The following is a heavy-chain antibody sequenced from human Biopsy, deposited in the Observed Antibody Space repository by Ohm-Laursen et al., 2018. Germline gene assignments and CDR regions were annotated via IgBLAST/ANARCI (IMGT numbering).Heavy chain of an antibody. Sequence: GTLSLTCAVSGYSVTNDYYWGWIRQPPGKGLEWIGNIYYDGITYYNPSLKSRVAMSVDTSKNQFSLRLTSVTAADTAVYYCGRVAGGYAYYYGMDVWGQGTTVIVSS. CDR3: GRVAGGYAYYYGMDV. CDR1: GYSVTNDYY. CDR2: IYYDGIT. J-gene: IGHJ6*02. V-gene: IGHV4-38-2*01. D-gene: IGHD5-12*01.